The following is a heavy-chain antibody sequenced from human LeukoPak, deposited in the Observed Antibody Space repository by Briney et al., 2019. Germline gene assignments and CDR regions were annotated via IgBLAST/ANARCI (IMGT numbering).Heavy chain of an antibody. CDR3: AKVVVSRSNWFDP. J-gene: IGHJ5*02. Sequence: GGSLRLSCAASEFIFSSYAMSWVRQAPGKGLEWVSAISGSGGSTYYADSVKGRFTISRDNSKNTLYLQMNSLRAEDTAVYYCAKVVVSRSNWFDPWGQGTLVTVSS. D-gene: IGHD2-15*01. CDR2: ISGSGGST. V-gene: IGHV3-23*01. CDR1: EFIFSSYA.